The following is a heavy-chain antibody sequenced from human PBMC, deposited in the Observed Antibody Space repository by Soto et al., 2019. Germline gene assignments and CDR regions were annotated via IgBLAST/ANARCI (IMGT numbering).Heavy chain of an antibody. CDR2: IYSGGST. V-gene: IGHV3-53*01. D-gene: IGHD3-22*01. J-gene: IGHJ1*01. CDR1: GFTVSSNY. CDR3: ARGGYDSSGYYYKAREYFQH. Sequence: GGSLRLSCAASGFTVSSNYMSWVRQAPGKGLEWVSVIYSGGSTYYADSVKGRFTISRDNSKNTLYLQMNSLRAEDTAVYYCARGGYDSSGYYYKAREYFQHWGQGTLVTVSS.